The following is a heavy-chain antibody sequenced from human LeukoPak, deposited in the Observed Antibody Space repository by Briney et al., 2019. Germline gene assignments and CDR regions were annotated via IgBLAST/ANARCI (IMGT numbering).Heavy chain of an antibody. Sequence: PSETLSLTCTVSGDSINSNSYFWGWIRQPPGKGLEWIGSIYYSGSTYYNPSLKSRVTISVDMSKNQFSLNVTSVTAADGAVYYCVRVDWNYNFDYWGQGTLVTVSS. J-gene: IGHJ4*02. V-gene: IGHV4-39*07. CDR3: VRVDWNYNFDY. CDR2: IYYSGST. CDR1: GDSINSNSYF. D-gene: IGHD1-7*01.